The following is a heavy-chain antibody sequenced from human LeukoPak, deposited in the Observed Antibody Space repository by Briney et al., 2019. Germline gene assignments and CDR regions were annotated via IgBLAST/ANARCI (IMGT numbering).Heavy chain of an antibody. V-gene: IGHV4-39*07. CDR2: IYYSGST. Sequence: PSETLFLTCTVSGCSISSSSYFWGWIRQPPGKGLEWVGSIYYSGSTYYNPSLKSRVTISVDTSKNQFSLKLSSVTAADTAVYYCARDQGITIFNYHLNYYYGMDVWGQGTTVTVSS. CDR1: GCSISSSSYF. J-gene: IGHJ6*02. D-gene: IGHD3-9*01. CDR3: ARDQGITIFNYHLNYYYGMDV.